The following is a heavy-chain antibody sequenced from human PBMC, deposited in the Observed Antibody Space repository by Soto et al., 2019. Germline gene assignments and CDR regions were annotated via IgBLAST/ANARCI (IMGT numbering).Heavy chain of an antibody. CDR2: VSASGLNT. D-gene: IGHD2-21*02. J-gene: IGHJ3*02. Sequence: SGFTFSTYAMAWVRQAPGKGLEWVSGVSASGLNTDYADPVKARFTISRDNSKNTLFLQVNSLRAEDTAMYYCARGYGGDSAALDIWGQGTMVTVSS. V-gene: IGHV3-23*01. CDR3: ARGYGGDSAALDI. CDR1: GFTFSTYA.